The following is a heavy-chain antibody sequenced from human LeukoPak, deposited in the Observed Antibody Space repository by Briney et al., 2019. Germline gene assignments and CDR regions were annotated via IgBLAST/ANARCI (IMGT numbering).Heavy chain of an antibody. V-gene: IGHV4-39*01. D-gene: IGHD3-22*01. Sequence: PSETLSLTCTVSGGSISSSSYYWGWIRQPPGKGLEWIGSIYYSGSTYYNPSLKSRVTISVDTSKNQFSLKLSSVTAADTAVYYCARQGRLLLQYYFDYWGQGTLVTVS. CDR3: ARQGRLLLQYYFDY. CDR2: IYYSGST. CDR1: GGSISSSSYY. J-gene: IGHJ4*02.